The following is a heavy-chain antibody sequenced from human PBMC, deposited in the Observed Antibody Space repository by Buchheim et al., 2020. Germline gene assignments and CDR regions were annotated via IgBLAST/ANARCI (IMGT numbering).Heavy chain of an antibody. V-gene: IGHV4-38-2*01. J-gene: IGHJ4*02. Sequence: QVQLRESGPGLVKSSETLSLTCDVSGQSVSSGYYWGWIRQPPGKGLEWIATIYYTGTTYFNPSLKSRVTISLDTTKNQFSLMLTSVTAADTAIYYCATDSHSPERYDYWGQGTL. CDR2: IYYTGTT. CDR1: GQSVSSGYY. CDR3: ATDSHSPERYDY. D-gene: IGHD3-22*01.